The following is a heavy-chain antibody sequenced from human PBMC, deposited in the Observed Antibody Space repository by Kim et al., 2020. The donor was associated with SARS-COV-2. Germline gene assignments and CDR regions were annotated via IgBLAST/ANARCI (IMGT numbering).Heavy chain of an antibody. CDR1: GYTFNTYA. J-gene: IGHJ5*02. CDR3: ARMGASGNYYHDL. CDR2: IKTGTGDR. Sequence: ASVKVSCKASGYTFNTYAVPWVRQAPGERLEWMGWIKTGTGDRTYSQKFQGRFTVTWHTSASTAYMDLSSLRSEDTAMYYCARMGASGNYYHDLWRQGTL. D-gene: IGHD1-26*01. V-gene: IGHV1-3*04.